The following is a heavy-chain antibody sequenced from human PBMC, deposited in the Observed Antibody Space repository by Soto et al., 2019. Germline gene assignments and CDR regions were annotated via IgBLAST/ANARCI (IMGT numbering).Heavy chain of an antibody. V-gene: IGHV3-73*01. CDR3: TRLISADQDY. CDR2: IRDRAYNYAT. J-gene: IGHJ4*02. D-gene: IGHD3-10*01. Sequence: EVLLVESGGGLVQPGGSLKLSCEASGFVFKDSSIHWVRQASGKGLEWVGRIRDRAYNYATEYAASVKGRFTISRDDSNNKAYLQMDSLKNEDTAIDYCTRLISADQDYWGQGTLVTVSS. CDR1: GFVFKDSS.